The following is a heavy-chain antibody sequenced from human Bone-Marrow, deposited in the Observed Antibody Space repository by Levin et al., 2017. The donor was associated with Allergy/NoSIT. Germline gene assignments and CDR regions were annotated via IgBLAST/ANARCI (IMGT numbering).Heavy chain of an antibody. D-gene: IGHD2-2*01. CDR1: GFTFSSYS. CDR2: ISSSSSYI. J-gene: IGHJ6*03. CDR3: ARSSCSSTSCYCSGGYYYMDV. Sequence: GGSLRLSCAASGFTFSSYSMNWVRQAPGKGLEWVSSISSSSSYIYYADSVKGRFTISRDNAKNSLYLQMNSLRAEDTAVYYCARSSCSSTSCYCSGGYYYMDVWGKGTTVTVSS. V-gene: IGHV3-21*01.